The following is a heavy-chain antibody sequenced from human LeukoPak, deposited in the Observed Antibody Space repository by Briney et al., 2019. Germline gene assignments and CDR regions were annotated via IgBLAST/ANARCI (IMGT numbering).Heavy chain of an antibody. CDR1: GFTFSSYG. Sequence: GGSLRLSCAASGFTFSSYGMHWVRQAPGKGLEWVAVISYDGSNKYYADSVKGRFTISRDNSKNTLYLQMNSLRAEDTAVYYCAKPRDIVVVVAAEEFDYWGQGTLVTVSS. D-gene: IGHD2-15*01. CDR2: ISYDGSNK. V-gene: IGHV3-30*18. J-gene: IGHJ4*02. CDR3: AKPRDIVVVVAAEEFDY.